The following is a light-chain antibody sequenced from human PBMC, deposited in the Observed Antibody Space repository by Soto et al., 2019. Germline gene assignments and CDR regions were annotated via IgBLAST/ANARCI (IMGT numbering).Light chain of an antibody. J-gene: IGLJ1*01. CDR2: DVT. CDR1: SSDDGGYNY. CDR3: CSYAGSYTYV. Sequence: QSALTQPRSVSGSPGQSVTISCTGTSSDDGGYNYVSWYQQHPGKAPKRMIYDVTKRPSGVPDRFSGSKSGNTASLTISGLQAEDEADYYCCSYAGSYTYVFGTGTKLTVL. V-gene: IGLV2-11*01.